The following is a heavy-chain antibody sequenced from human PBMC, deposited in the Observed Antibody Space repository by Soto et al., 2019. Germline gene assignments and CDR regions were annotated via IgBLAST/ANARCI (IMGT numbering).Heavy chain of an antibody. CDR3: AKGSYYTNWFDP. J-gene: IGHJ5*02. V-gene: IGHV3-23*01. CDR1: GFTFSSYA. CDR2: ISGSGGST. Sequence: SGGSLRLSCAASGFTFSSYAMSWVRQAPGKGLEWVSAISGSGGSTYYADSVKGRFTISRDNSKNTLYLQMNSLRAEDTAVYYCAKGSYYTNWFDPWGQGTLVTVSS. D-gene: IGHD1-26*01.